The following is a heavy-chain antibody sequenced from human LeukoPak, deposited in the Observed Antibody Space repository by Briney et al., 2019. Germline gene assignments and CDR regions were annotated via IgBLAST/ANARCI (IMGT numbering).Heavy chain of an antibody. Sequence: GASVTVSFKASGYTFTGYYMHWVRQAPGQGLEWMGWINPNSGGTNYAQKFQGRVTMTRDTSISTAYMELSRLRSDDTAVYYCARDLDELAAAGPSGYYYGMDVWGQGTTVTVSS. J-gene: IGHJ6*02. V-gene: IGHV1-2*02. CDR3: ARDLDELAAAGPSGYYYGMDV. CDR2: INPNSGGT. CDR1: GYTFTGYY. D-gene: IGHD6-13*01.